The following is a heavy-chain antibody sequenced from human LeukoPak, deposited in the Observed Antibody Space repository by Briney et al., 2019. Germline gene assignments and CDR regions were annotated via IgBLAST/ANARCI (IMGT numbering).Heavy chain of an antibody. Sequence: GGSLRLSCAASGFTLDDYAMHWVRQAPGKGLEWVSLISGDGGSTYYADSMKGRFTISRDNSKNSLYLQMNSLRTEDTALYYCAKDMSARGDGYNLPLSWGQGTLVTVSS. D-gene: IGHD5-24*01. CDR2: ISGDGGST. J-gene: IGHJ5*02. V-gene: IGHV3-43*02. CDR1: GFTLDDYA. CDR3: AKDMSARGDGYNLPLS.